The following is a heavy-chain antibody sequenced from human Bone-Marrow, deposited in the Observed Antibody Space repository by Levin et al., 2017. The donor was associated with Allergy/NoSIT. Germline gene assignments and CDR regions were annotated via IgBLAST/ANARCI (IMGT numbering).Heavy chain of an antibody. V-gene: IGHV4-34*01. D-gene: IGHD2-2*01. CDR2: INHSGST. J-gene: IGHJ5*02. CDR3: ARAGGFDQLPTNWFDP. Sequence: SQTLSLTCAVYGGSFSGYYWSWIRQPPGKGLEWIGEINHSGSTNYNPSLKSRVTISVDTSKNQFSLKLSSVTAADTAVYYCARAGGFDQLPTNWFDPWGQGTLVTVSS. CDR1: GGSFSGYY.